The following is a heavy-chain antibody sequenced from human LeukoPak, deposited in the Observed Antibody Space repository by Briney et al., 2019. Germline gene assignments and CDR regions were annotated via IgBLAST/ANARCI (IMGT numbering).Heavy chain of an antibody. CDR1: GYTFTGYD. D-gene: IGHD2-2*02. J-gene: IGHJ4*02. CDR2: INPNSGRT. Sequence: ASVKVSCKASGYTFTGYDINWVRQATGQGLEWMGWINPNSGRTEYAQKFQGRVTMTRDTSINTAYMDLSRLRSDDTAVYYCARVAGYCSTNSCYTRGFEYWGQGTLVTVSS. CDR3: ARVAGYCSTNSCYTRGFEY. V-gene: IGHV1-2*02.